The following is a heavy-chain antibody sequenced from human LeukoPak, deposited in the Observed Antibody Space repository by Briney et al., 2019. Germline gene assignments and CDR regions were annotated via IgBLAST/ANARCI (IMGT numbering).Heavy chain of an antibody. J-gene: IGHJ5*02. CDR3: ARVVAVSKNWFDP. V-gene: IGHV4-59*01. CDR2: IYYSGST. D-gene: IGHD6-19*01. Sequence: TSETLPLTCTVSGGSISSYYWSWIRQPPGKGLEWIGYIYYSGSTNYNPSLKSRVTISVDTSKNQFSLKLSSVTAADTAVYYCARVVAVSKNWFDPWGQGTLVTVSS. CDR1: GGSISSYY.